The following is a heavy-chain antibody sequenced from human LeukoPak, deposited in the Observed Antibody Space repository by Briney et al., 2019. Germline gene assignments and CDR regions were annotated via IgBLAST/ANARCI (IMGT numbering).Heavy chain of an antibody. V-gene: IGHV3-7*01. J-gene: IGHJ3*02. CDR3: ARDLYYYDSSGLDAFDI. D-gene: IGHD3-22*01. CDR1: GFTFSSYW. Sequence: GGSLRLSCAASGFTFSSYWMSWVRQAPGKGLEWVANIKQDGSEKHYVDSVKGRFTISRDNAKNSLYLQMNSLRAEDTAVYYCARDLYYYDSSGLDAFDIWGQGTMVTVSS. CDR2: IKQDGSEK.